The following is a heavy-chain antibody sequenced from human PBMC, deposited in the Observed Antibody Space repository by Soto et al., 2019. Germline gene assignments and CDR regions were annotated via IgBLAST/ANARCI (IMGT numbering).Heavy chain of an antibody. Sequence: ASVKVSCKASGYTFTSYDINWVRQATGQGLEWMGWMNPNSGNTGYAQKFQGRVTMTRNTSISTAYMELSSLRSEDTAVYYCARGNRRCPSTSCYAPSYYYYGMDVWGQGTTVTVSS. CDR3: ARGNRRCPSTSCYAPSYYYYGMDV. CDR1: GYTFTSYD. V-gene: IGHV1-8*01. CDR2: MNPNSGNT. J-gene: IGHJ6*02. D-gene: IGHD2-2*01.